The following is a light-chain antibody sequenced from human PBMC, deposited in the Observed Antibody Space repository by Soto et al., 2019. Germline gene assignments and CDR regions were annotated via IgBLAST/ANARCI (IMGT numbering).Light chain of an antibody. Sequence: QSALTQPASVSGSPGQSITISCTGTSSDVGGYNYVSWYQQHPPKAPKLMIYDVSNRPSGVPDRFSGSKSGNTASLTISGLQAEDEADYYCYSYTTSSTYVFGTGTKLTVL. V-gene: IGLV2-14*01. J-gene: IGLJ1*01. CDR2: DVS. CDR1: SSDVGGYNY. CDR3: YSYTTSSTYV.